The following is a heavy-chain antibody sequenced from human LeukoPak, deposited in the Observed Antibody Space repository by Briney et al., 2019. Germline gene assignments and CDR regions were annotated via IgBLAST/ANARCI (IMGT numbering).Heavy chain of an antibody. J-gene: IGHJ4*02. D-gene: IGHD3-10*01. Sequence: PGGSLRLSCAASGFTFSSYGMHWVRQAPGKGLEWVAVISYDGSNKYYADSVKGRFTISRDNSKNTLYLQMNSLRAEDTAVYYCARDRGYGSGSYYNVLPGDYWGQGTLVTVSS. CDR2: ISYDGSNK. CDR3: ARDRGYGSGSYYNVLPGDY. CDR1: GFTFSSYG. V-gene: IGHV3-30*03.